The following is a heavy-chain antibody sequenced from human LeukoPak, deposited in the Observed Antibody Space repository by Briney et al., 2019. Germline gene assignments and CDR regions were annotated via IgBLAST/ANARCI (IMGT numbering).Heavy chain of an antibody. CDR1: GFTFSSYA. D-gene: IGHD6-13*01. CDR2: ISGSGGST. Sequence: GGSLRLSCAASGFTFSSYAMSWVRQAPGKGLEWVSAISGSGGSTYYADSVKGRFTISRDNSKNTLSLQMNSLRVEDTAVYYCAKRTAAAAYYFDYWGQGTLVTVSS. CDR3: AKRTAAAAYYFDY. J-gene: IGHJ4*02. V-gene: IGHV3-23*01.